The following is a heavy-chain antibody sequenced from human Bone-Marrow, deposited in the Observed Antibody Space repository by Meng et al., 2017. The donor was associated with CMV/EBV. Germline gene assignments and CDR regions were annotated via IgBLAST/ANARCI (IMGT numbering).Heavy chain of an antibody. J-gene: IGHJ5*02. Sequence: ASVKVSCKASGYTFTSYDINWVRQATGQGLEWMGWMNPNSGNTGYAQKFQGRVTITRNTSISTAYMELSSLRSEDTAAYYCARGGTGILSTSFDPWGQGTLVTVSS. CDR3: ARGGTGILSTSFDP. CDR1: GYTFTSYD. V-gene: IGHV1-8*03. D-gene: IGHD2-15*01. CDR2: MNPNSGNT.